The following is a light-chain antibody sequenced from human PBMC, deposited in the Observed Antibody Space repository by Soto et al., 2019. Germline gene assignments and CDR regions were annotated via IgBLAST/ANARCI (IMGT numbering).Light chain of an antibody. CDR1: QSISSS. Sequence: DIQMTQSPSSLSASVGDSVTITCRASQSISSSLNWYQQKPGKAPRLLIYAASTLQSGVPSRFSGSGSGTNFTLTISSLRPEDFATYYCQQSASTPWTFGQGTKVDIK. V-gene: IGKV1-39*01. J-gene: IGKJ1*01. CDR3: QQSASTPWT. CDR2: AAS.